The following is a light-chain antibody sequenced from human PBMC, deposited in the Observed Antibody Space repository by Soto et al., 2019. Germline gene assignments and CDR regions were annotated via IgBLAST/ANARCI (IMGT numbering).Light chain of an antibody. V-gene: IGLV2-14*01. J-gene: IGLJ1*01. CDR3: SSYSCSATPDG. Sequence: QSALTQPASVSGSPGQSITISCIGISSDIGPYNYVSWYQQHPDKAPKLILYEVTNRPSGASDRFSGSKSGNAAFLTISGLQAEDEADYHCSSYSCSATPDGFGTGTKVAVL. CDR2: EVT. CDR1: SSDIGPYNY.